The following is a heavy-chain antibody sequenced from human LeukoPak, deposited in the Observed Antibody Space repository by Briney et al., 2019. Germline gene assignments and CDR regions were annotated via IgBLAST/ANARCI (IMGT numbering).Heavy chain of an antibody. CDR2: IYYIGNT. V-gene: IGHV4-30-4*01. Sequence: PSQTLSLTCTVSGGSISSGDYYWSWIRQPPGKGLEWIGYIYYIGNTFYNPSLKSRVTISVDTSKNQFSLKLSSVTAADTAVYYCARGPGSRGLGDWGQGTLVTVSS. D-gene: IGHD2-15*01. J-gene: IGHJ4*02. CDR1: GGSISSGDYY. CDR3: ARGPGSRGLGD.